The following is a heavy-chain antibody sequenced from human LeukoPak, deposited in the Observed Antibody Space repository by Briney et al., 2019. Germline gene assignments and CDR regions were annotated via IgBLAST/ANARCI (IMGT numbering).Heavy chain of an antibody. Sequence: KTGESLKISCKGSGYSFTSYWIGWVRQMPGKGLEWMGIIYPGDSDTRYSPSFQGQVTISADKSISTAYLQWSSLKASDTAMYYCARQLYDSYEGPYYYGMDVWGQGTTVTVSS. CDR3: ARQLYDSYEGPYYYGMDV. V-gene: IGHV5-51*01. D-gene: IGHD3-22*01. J-gene: IGHJ6*02. CDR1: GYSFTSYW. CDR2: IYPGDSDT.